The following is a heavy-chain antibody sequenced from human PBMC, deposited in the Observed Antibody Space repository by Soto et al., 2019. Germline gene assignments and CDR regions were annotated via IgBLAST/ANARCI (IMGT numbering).Heavy chain of an antibody. Sequence: PSETLSLTCTVSGYSISSGYYWTCIRQPPGKGLEWIGSMYHSGSTFYNPSLRSRVTISLDTSKNQFSLKLSSVTASDTAVYYCARDTSGYYWFDPWGPGTLVTVSS. V-gene: IGHV4-38-2*02. CDR2: MYHSGST. CDR3: ARDTSGYYWFDP. CDR1: GYSISSGYY. D-gene: IGHD5-12*01. J-gene: IGHJ5*02.